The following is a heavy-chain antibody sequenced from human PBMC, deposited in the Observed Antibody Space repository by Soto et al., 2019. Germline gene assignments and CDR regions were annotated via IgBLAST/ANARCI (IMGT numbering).Heavy chain of an antibody. D-gene: IGHD3-22*01. V-gene: IGHV1-18*01. CDR1: GYTFTSSG. CDR2: ISAHTGSS. Sequence: QVQLVQSGAEVKKPGASVKVSCKASGYTFTSSGMSWVRQAPGQGLERMGWISAHTGSSEYVQTFQGRVTKTTDRSTSTAYMVLRSPRSDDTAVYYCARAFFYQGSDSRGYSFDAFDFWGPGTLVTVSS. J-gene: IGHJ3*01. CDR3: ARAFFYQGSDSRGYSFDAFDF.